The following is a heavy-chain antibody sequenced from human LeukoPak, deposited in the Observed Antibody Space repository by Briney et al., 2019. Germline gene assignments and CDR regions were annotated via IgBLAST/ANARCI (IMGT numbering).Heavy chain of an antibody. D-gene: IGHD5-12*01. CDR3: ARMDIVATTDIDY. J-gene: IGHJ4*02. CDR2: IYPGDSET. Sequence: GESLKISCKGSGYSFTSYWIGWVRQMPGKGLEWMGIIYPGDSETRYSPSFQGRVTISADKSISTAYLQWSSLKASDTAMYYCARMDIVATTDIDYWGQGTLVTVSS. CDR1: GYSFTSYW. V-gene: IGHV5-51*01.